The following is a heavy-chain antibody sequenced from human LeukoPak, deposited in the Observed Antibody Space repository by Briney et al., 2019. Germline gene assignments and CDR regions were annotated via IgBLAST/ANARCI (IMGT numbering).Heavy chain of an antibody. Sequence: SETLSLTCTVSGGSISSYYWSWIRQPPGKGLEWIGYIYYSGSTNYNPPLKSRVTISVDTSKNQFSLKLSSVTAADTAVYYCARVFGSYCSSTSCYYNWFDPWGQGTLVTVSS. CDR1: GGSISSYY. V-gene: IGHV4-59*01. CDR3: ARVFGSYCSSTSCYYNWFDP. J-gene: IGHJ5*02. CDR2: IYYSGST. D-gene: IGHD2-2*01.